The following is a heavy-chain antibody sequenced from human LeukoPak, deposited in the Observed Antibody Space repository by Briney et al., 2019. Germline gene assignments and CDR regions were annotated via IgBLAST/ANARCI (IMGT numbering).Heavy chain of an antibody. D-gene: IGHD1-26*01. Sequence: GGSLRLSCAAAGFTFSKTWMSWVRQAPGKGLAWVASINEDGSERRYADSVKGRVTISRDNAKNSLYLQMNSLRAEDTAVYYCARGSGGASYYFDYWGQGTLVTVSS. V-gene: IGHV3-7*01. J-gene: IGHJ4*02. CDR1: GFTFSKTW. CDR3: ARGSGGASYYFDY. CDR2: INEDGSER.